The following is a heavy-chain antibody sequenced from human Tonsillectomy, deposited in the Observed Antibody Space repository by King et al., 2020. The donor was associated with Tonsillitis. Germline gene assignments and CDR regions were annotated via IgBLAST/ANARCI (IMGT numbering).Heavy chain of an antibody. J-gene: IGHJ4*02. Sequence: TLKESGPTLVKPTQTLTLTCTFSGFSLSTSGMGVGWIRQPPGKALEWLALIYWDDDKRYSPSLKSRLNITKDTSQNQVVLTMTNIDPVDTATNYCAHKPNPLLHRYFDPWGQGTLVTVSS. D-gene: IGHD2-15*01. CDR3: AHKPNPLLHRYFDP. CDR1: GFSLSTSGMG. CDR2: IYWDDDK. V-gene: IGHV2-5*02.